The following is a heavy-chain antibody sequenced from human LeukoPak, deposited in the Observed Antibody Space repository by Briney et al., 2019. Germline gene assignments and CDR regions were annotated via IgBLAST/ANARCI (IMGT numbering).Heavy chain of an antibody. CDR1: GESLSGYY. J-gene: IGHJ6*03. D-gene: IGHD5-12*01. CDR2: VNHRGST. V-gene: IGHV4-34*01. Sequence: PSETLSLTCAVYGESLSGYYWSWIRQPPGKGLEWIGEVNHRGSTTYNPSLKSRVLKSRVTISVDTSKNQFSLKLSSVTAADTAVYYCARGRAHIVATIKRYYYYYMDVWGKGTTVTVSS. CDR3: ARGRAHIVATIKRYYYYYMDV.